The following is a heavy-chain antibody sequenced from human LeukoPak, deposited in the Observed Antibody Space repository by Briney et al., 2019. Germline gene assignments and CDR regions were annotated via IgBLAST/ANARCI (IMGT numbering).Heavy chain of an antibody. CDR1: GFTFSSYG. V-gene: IGHV3-33*06. CDR3: AKDLDVGGVVVTQFDY. Sequence: GGSLRHSCAASGFTFSSYGMHWVRQAPGKGLEWVAVIWYDGSNKYYADSVKGRFTISRDNSKNTLYLQMNSLRAEDTAVYYCAKDLDVGGVVVTQFDYWGQGTLVTLSS. CDR2: IWYDGSNK. J-gene: IGHJ4*02. D-gene: IGHD2-21*02.